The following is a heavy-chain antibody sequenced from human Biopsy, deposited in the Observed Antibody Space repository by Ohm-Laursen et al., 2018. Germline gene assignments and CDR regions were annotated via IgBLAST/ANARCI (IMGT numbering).Heavy chain of an antibody. D-gene: IGHD3-22*01. V-gene: IGHV4-39*01. CDR3: ARDYDTSGYYYVS. Sequence: PSETLSLTCTVSGGSISNNNSYWGWIRQPPGKGLEWIGSIFYRGSTHYKPSLKSRVNISVDTSKNQFSLKLNSVTAADTAVYYCARDYDTSGYYYVSWGQGTLVTVSS. J-gene: IGHJ5*02. CDR1: GGSISNNNSY. CDR2: IFYRGST.